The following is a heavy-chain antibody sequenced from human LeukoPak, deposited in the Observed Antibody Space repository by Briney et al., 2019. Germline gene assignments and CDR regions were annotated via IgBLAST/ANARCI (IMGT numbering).Heavy chain of an antibody. D-gene: IGHD3-10*01. CDR2: INDSGST. J-gene: IGHJ6*03. V-gene: IGHV4-38-2*02. CDR1: GYSISSDYY. Sequence: SETLSLTCTVSGYSISSDYYWGWIRQPPGKGLEWIGEINDSGSTNYNPSLKSRVSTSVDTSKNQFSLKLSSVTAADTAVYYCARQIRGAFSTGITLIRGVRRHYYYMDVWGKGTTVTVSS. CDR3: ARQIRGAFSTGITLIRGVRRHYYYMDV.